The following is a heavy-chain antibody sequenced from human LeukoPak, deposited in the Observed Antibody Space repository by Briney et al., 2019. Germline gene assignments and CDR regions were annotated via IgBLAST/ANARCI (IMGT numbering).Heavy chain of an antibody. Sequence: SETLSLTCTVSGGSISSYYWSWIRQPPGKGLEWIGYIYYSGSTNYNPSLKSRVTISVDTSKNQFSLKLSSVTAADTAVYYCARADYDILTGYFYFDYWGQGTLVTVSS. V-gene: IGHV4-59*01. CDR3: ARADYDILTGYFYFDY. CDR1: GGSISSYY. CDR2: IYYSGST. J-gene: IGHJ4*02. D-gene: IGHD3-9*01.